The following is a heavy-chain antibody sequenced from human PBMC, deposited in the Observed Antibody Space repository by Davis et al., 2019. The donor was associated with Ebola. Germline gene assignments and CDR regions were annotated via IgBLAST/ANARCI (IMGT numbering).Heavy chain of an antibody. V-gene: IGHV3-21*04. D-gene: IGHD3-10*01. J-gene: IGHJ4*02. CDR1: EFTFSTYE. Sequence: GESLKISCAASEFTFSTYEMHWVRQGPGKGLEWVAMVNTIGDTYYSDSVKGRFTISRDNAKNSLYLQMNSLRAEDTAVYYCARTHITMVQGVIWGQGTLVTVSS. CDR2: VNTIGDT. CDR3: ARTHITMVQGVI.